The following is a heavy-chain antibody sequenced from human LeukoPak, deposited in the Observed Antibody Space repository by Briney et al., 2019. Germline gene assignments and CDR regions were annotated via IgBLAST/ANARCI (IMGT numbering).Heavy chain of an antibody. CDR3: AKGATIAATLGWFDP. CDR1: GFTFDDYA. CDR2: ISWNSGSI. J-gene: IGHJ5*02. Sequence: PGRSLRLSCAASGFTFDDYAMHCVRQAPGKVLEGVSGISWNSGSICYAASVKGRFTISRDNAKNSLYLQMNSLRAEDTALYYCAKGATIAATLGWFDPWGQGTLVTVSS. D-gene: IGHD2-15*01. V-gene: IGHV3-9*01.